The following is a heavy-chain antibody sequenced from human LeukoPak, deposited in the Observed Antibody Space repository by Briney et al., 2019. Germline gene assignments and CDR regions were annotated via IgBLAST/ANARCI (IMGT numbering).Heavy chain of an antibody. CDR1: GFTFSSYS. CDR2: ISSSSSYI. V-gene: IGHV3-21*01. Sequence: PGGSLRLSCAASGFTFSSYSMNWVRQAPGKGLEWVSSISSSSSYIYYADSVKGRFTISRDNAKNSLYLQMNSLRAEDTAVYYCARDLGNGDYYFDYWGQGTLVTVSS. CDR3: ARDLGNGDYYFDY. D-gene: IGHD7-27*01. J-gene: IGHJ4*02.